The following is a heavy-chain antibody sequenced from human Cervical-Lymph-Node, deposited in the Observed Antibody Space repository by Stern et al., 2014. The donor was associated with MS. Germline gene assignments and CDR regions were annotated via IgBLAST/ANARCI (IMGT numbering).Heavy chain of an antibody. D-gene: IGHD1-14*01. CDR3: TRDLVGTDAFDV. CDR1: GYTFTDYY. Sequence: VQLVESGADLKKPGASVKVSCQTSGYTFTDYYIHWVRQAPGQGLEWMGRINPDSGGITYAQKLQGRVTMTRDTSSSTAYMELSRLRSDDTAMYYCTRDLVGTDAFDVWGQGTMVTVSS. V-gene: IGHV1-2*06. J-gene: IGHJ3*01. CDR2: INPDSGGI.